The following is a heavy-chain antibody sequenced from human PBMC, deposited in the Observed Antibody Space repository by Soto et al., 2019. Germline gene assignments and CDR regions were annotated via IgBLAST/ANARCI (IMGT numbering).Heavy chain of an antibody. CDR3: ARGRHILTGYYRDLNYGMDV. CDR2: INHSGST. Sequence: PSETLSLTCAVYGGSLSGYYWSWIRQPPGKGLEWIGEINHSGSTNYNPSLKSRVTISVDTSKNQFSLKLSSVTAADTAVYYCARGRHILTGYYRDLNYGMDVWGQGTTVT. CDR1: GGSLSGYY. D-gene: IGHD3-9*01. V-gene: IGHV4-34*01. J-gene: IGHJ6*02.